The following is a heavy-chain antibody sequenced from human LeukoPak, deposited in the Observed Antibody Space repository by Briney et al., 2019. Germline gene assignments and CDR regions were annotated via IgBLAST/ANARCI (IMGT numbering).Heavy chain of an antibody. CDR2: ISSGSSYR. V-gene: IGHV3-21*01. Sequence: PGGSLRLSCAASGFTFSSYSMNWVGQAPGKGVEGVASISSGSSYRYYGDSVKGRLTISRDKAKNSLYLQMNSLRAEDTAVYYCARVLGTYVDYWGQGTLVTVSS. J-gene: IGHJ4*02. CDR1: GFTFSSYS. CDR3: ARVLGTYVDY. D-gene: IGHD1-26*01.